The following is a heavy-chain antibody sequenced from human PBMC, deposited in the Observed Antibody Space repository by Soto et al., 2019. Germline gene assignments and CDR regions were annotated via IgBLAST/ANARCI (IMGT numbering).Heavy chain of an antibody. CDR2: VFYTGFT. CDR1: GASISGSYYY. V-gene: IGHV4-39*01. J-gene: IGHJ4*02. D-gene: IGHD1-20*01. CDR3: ATSQKGYNWNYFDH. Sequence: TSETLSLTCAVSGASISGSYYYWAWLRQSPGKGPEWIGSVFYTGFTSYNPSLESRVSVSVDTSKSQFSLKLSAVTAADTAVYYCATSQKGYNWNYFDHWGQGIPVTVSS.